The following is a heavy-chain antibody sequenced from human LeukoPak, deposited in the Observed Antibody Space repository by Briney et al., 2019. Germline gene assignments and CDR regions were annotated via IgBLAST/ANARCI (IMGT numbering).Heavy chain of an antibody. V-gene: IGHV3-30*03. CDR1: GLDFRTYG. J-gene: IGHJ6*02. CDR2: ISYDGSSK. CDR3: ATEEYYYGMAV. Sequence: GRSLRLSCAASGLDFRTYGMHWVRQAPGKGLEWVAVISYDGSSKYYADSVKGRFTISRDSPENTLYLQMNSLRAEDTAVYHCATEEYYYGMAVWGQGTTVTVS.